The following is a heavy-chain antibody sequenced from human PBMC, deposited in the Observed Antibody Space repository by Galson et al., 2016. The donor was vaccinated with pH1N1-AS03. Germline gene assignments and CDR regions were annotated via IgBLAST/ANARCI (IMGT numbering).Heavy chain of an antibody. CDR3: ARDYNWRIDY. CDR1: GLSLRASGVG. Sequence: PALVKPPQTLTLTCTFSGLSLRASGVGVGWIRQPPGKALEWLALIYWDGDKRYSPSLRSRLTVTKDTSRNQVVFTMTNLDPVDSATYFCARDYNWRIDYWGQGTLVTVSS. J-gene: IGHJ4*02. V-gene: IGHV2-5*02. CDR2: IYWDGDK. D-gene: IGHD1-1*01.